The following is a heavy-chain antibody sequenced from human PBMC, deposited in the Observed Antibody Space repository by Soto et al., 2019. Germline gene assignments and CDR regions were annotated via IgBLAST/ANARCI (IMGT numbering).Heavy chain of an antibody. J-gene: IGHJ6*02. CDR1: GVTKRRGVND. D-gene: IGHD2-15*01. CDR2: IYCSGST. V-gene: IGHV4-31*11. Sequence: TLPTTRAASGVTKRRGVNDWTWLRTPPGNDRVWIGYIYCSGSTYYNPALKSRVTISVDTSKNQFSLKLSYVTAADTAVYYCARDWGPDWSSGSCYSYYYYGMDVWGQGTTVSVSS. CDR3: ARDWGPDWSSGSCYSYYYYGMDV.